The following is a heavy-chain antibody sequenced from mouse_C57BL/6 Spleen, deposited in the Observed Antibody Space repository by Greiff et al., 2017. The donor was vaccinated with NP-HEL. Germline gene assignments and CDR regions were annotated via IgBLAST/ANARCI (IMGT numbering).Heavy chain of an antibody. Sequence: EVKLVESGGGLVQPGGSLKLSCAASGFTFSDYYMYWVRQTPEKRLEWVAYISNGGGSTYYPDTVKGRFTISRDNAKNTLYLQMSRLKSEDTAMYYCARALYSNYERVFAYWGQGTLVTVSA. D-gene: IGHD2-5*01. CDR3: ARALYSNYERVFAY. CDR2: ISNGGGST. J-gene: IGHJ3*01. V-gene: IGHV5-12*01. CDR1: GFTFSDYY.